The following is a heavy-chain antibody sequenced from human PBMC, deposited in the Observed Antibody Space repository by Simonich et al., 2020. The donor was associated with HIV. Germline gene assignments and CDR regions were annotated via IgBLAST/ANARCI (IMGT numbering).Heavy chain of an antibody. D-gene: IGHD4-17*01. CDR3: ARRHPTTVTTPYFDY. V-gene: IGHV4-34*01. CDR1: GGSFSGYY. J-gene: IGHJ4*02. CDR2: INHSGST. Sequence: QVQLQQWGAGLLKPSETLSLTCAVYGGSFSGYYWSWIRQPPGKGLEWIGEINHSGSTNYNPSLRGRVTISVGTSKNQFSLKLSSVTAADTAVYYCARRHPTTVTTPYFDYWGQGTLVTVSS.